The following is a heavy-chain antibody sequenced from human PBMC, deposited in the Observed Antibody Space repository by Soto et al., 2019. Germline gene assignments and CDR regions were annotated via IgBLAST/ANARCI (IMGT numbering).Heavy chain of an antibody. Sequence: EVQLLESGGGLVQPGGSLRLSCAASGFTFSSYAMSWVRQAPGKGLEWVSAISGSGGSTYYANSVKARLPISRDNSKNTLYLQINSRGAEDSAVYYCAKSAPTAYGDYGGGPDYWGQGTLVTVSS. V-gene: IGHV3-23*01. J-gene: IGHJ4*02. CDR2: ISGSGGST. D-gene: IGHD4-17*01. CDR1: GFTFSSYA. CDR3: AKSAPTAYGDYGGGPDY.